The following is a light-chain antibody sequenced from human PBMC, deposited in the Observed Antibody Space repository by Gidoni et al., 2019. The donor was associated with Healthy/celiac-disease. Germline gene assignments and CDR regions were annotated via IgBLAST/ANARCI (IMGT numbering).Light chain of an antibody. CDR3: QKYNSAPPVT. V-gene: IGKV1-27*01. CDR1: QGISKY. Sequence: DIQLNQAPSSLSASVGDRVTITCRASQGISKYLAWYQQKPGKVPKLLIYAASTLQSGVPSRFSGSGSGTDFTLTISSLQPEDVATYYCQKYNSAPPVTFGGGTKVEIK. CDR2: AAS. J-gene: IGKJ4*01.